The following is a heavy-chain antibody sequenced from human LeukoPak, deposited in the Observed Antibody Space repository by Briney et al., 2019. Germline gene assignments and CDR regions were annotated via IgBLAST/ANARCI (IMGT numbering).Heavy chain of an antibody. D-gene: IGHD3-3*01. CDR2: IYYSGST. CDR1: GGSISSSSYY. CDR3: ARLGTQYYDFWSGYYTEGVFDY. J-gene: IGHJ4*02. V-gene: IGHV4-39*01. Sequence: SSETLSLTXTVSGGSISSSSYYWGWIRQPPGKGLEWIGSIYYSGSTYYNPSLKSRVTISVDTSKNQFSLKLSSVTAADTAVYYCARLGTQYYDFWSGYYTEGVFDYWGQGTLVTVSS.